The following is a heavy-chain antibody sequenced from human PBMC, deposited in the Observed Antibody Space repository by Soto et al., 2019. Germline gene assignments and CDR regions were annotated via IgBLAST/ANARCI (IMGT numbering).Heavy chain of an antibody. CDR2: IYYSGST. J-gene: IGHJ4*02. CDR3: ARHQMVGATTGGIDY. CDR1: GGSISSYY. V-gene: IGHV4-59*08. D-gene: IGHD1-26*01. Sequence: QVQLRESGPGLVKPSETLSLTCTVSGGSISSYYWSWIRQPPGKGLEWIGYIYYSGSTNYNPSLKSRVTISVDTSKNQFALKLSSVTDADTAVYYCARHQMVGATTGGIDYWGQGTLVTVPS.